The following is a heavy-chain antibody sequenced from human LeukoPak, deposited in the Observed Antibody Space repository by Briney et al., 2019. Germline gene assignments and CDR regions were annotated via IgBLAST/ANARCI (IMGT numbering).Heavy chain of an antibody. D-gene: IGHD4-17*01. V-gene: IGHV3-74*01. J-gene: IGHJ4*02. CDR3: ARPDYGDYHFDY. CDR1: GFTFSSYW. CDR2: INSDGSST. Sequence: GGSLRLSCAASGFTFSSYWMHWVRQAPGKGLVWVSRINSDGSSTSYADSVKGRFTISRDNAKNTLYLQMNSLRAEDTAMYYCARPDYGDYHFDYWGQGTLVTVSS.